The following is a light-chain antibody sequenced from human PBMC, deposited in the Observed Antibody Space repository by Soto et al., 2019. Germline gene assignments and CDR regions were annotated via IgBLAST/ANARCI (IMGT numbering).Light chain of an antibody. J-gene: IGLJ1*01. CDR1: SSDVGGYVY. CDR3: CSYAGRFTDV. V-gene: IGLV2-11*01. Sequence: QAVLTQPRSVSGSPGQSVTISCTGTSSDVGGYVYVSWYQHHPGKAPKLMIYDVSERPSGVPDRFSGSKFDNTASLTISGLQAEDEADYYCCSYAGRFTDVFGTGTKLTVL. CDR2: DVS.